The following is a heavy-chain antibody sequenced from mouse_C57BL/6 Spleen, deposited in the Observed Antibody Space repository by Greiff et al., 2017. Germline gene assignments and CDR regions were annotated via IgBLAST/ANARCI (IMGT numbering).Heavy chain of an antibody. Sequence: VQLQQSGAELARPGASVKLSCKASGYTFTSYGLSWVKQRTGQGLEWIGEIYPRSGNTYYHEKFKGKATLTADKSSSTVYMELRSLTSEYSAVYFCAESTTVVDAMDYWGQGTSVTVSS. J-gene: IGHJ4*01. D-gene: IGHD1-1*01. CDR1: GYTFTSYG. CDR3: AESTTVVDAMDY. CDR2: IYPRSGNT. V-gene: IGHV1-81*01.